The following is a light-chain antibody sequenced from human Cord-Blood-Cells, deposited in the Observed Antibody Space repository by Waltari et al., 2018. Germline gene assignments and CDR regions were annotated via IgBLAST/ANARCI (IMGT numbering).Light chain of an antibody. CDR2: GNS. J-gene: IGLJ2*01. V-gene: IGLV1-40*01. CDR1: SSNIGAGYD. Sequence: QSVLTQPPSVSGAPGQRVTISCTGSSSNIGAGYDVHWYQQLPGTAPKLLIYGNSNRPAGVPDRFSVSKSGTSASLAITGLQAEDEADYYCQSYDSSLSEVFGGGTKLTVL. CDR3: QSYDSSLSEV.